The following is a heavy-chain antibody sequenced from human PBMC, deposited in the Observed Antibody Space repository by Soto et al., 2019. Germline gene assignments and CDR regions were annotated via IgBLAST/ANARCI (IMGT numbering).Heavy chain of an antibody. Sequence: GASVKVSCKASGYSFTDYHIHWVRQAPGQGLEWLGRINPKSGGTSTAQKFQGWGTMTTDTSISTASMELTRLTSDYTAIYYCARGDSTDCSNGVCSFFYNHDMDVWGQGTTVTVSS. CDR1: GYSFTDYH. CDR3: ARGDSTDCSNGVCSFFYNHDMDV. CDR2: INPKSGGT. V-gene: IGHV1-2*04. J-gene: IGHJ6*02. D-gene: IGHD2-8*01.